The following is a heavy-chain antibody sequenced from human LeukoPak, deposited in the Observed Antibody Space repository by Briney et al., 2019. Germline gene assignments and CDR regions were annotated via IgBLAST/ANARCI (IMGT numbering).Heavy chain of an antibody. D-gene: IGHD4-11*01. J-gene: IGHJ6*02. CDR3: ARVPYSQWATGYGMDV. CDR1: GGTFSSYA. V-gene: IGHV1-69*04. CDR2: IIPILGMA. Sequence: ASVKVSCKASGGTFSSYAISWVRQAPGQGLEWMGRIIPILGMANYAQKFQGRVTITADKSTSTAYMELSSLRSEDTAVYYCARVPYSQWATGYGMDVWGQGTTVTVSS.